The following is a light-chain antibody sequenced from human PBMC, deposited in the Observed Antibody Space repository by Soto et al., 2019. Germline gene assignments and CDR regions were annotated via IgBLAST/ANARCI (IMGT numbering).Light chain of an antibody. CDR2: GAS. V-gene: IGKV3-20*01. J-gene: IGKJ2*01. CDR3: QQYGSSYT. CDR1: QSVSSSY. Sequence: EIVLTQSPGTLSLSPGERATLSCRASQSVSSSYLAWYQQKPGQAPRLLIYGASSRATVIPDRFSGSGSGTDFTLTISRLEPEEFAVYYCQQYGSSYTFGQGTKLESK.